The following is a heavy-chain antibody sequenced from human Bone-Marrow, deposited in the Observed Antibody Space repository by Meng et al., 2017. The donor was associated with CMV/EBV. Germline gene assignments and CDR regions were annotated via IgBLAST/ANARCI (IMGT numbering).Heavy chain of an antibody. D-gene: IGHD3-3*01. CDR1: GGSISSYY. CDR2: IYYSGST. Sequence: SETLSLTCTVSGGSISSYYWSWIRQPPGKGLEWIGYIYYSGSTNYNPSLKSRVTISVDTSKNQFSLKLSSVTAADTAVYYCARARRYYDFWSGFGPTDCGQGTLVTVSS. V-gene: IGHV4-59*12. CDR3: ARARRYYDFWSGFGPTD. J-gene: IGHJ4*02.